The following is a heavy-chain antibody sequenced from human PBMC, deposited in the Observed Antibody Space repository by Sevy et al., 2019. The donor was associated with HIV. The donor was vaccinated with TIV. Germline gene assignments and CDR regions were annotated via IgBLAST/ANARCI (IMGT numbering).Heavy chain of an antibody. D-gene: IGHD6-13*01. CDR1: GFTFSSYS. V-gene: IGHV3-21*01. CDR2: ISSSSSYI. Sequence: GGSLRLSCAASGFTFSSYSMNWVRQAPGKGLEWVSSISSSSSYIYYADSVKGRFTISRDNAKNSLYLQMNSLRAEDTAVYYLARDGALGIAAGGTGFDYWGQGTLVTVSS. CDR3: ARDGALGIAAGGTGFDY. J-gene: IGHJ4*02.